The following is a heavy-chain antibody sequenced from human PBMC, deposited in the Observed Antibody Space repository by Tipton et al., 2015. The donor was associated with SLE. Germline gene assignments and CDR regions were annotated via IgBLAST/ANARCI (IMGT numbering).Heavy chain of an antibody. CDR1: GGSFSGYY. Sequence: TLSLTCAVYGGSFSGYYWSWIRQPPGKGLEWIGEINHSGSTNYNPSLKSRATISVDTSKNQFSLKLSSVTAADTAVYYCARGYSSNADDYWGQGTLVTVSS. CDR2: INHSGST. V-gene: IGHV4-34*01. J-gene: IGHJ4*02. CDR3: ARGYSSNADDY. D-gene: IGHD6-13*01.